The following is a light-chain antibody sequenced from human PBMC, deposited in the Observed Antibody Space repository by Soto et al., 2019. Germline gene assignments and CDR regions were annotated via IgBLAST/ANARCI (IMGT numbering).Light chain of an antibody. CDR2: DVS. CDR1: SSDVGGYNY. V-gene: IGLV2-14*01. Sequence: QSVLTQPASVSGSPGQSITISCTGTSSDVGGYNYVSWYQQHPGKAPKLMIYDVSNRPSGVSNRFSGSKSGNTASLTISGLQAEDDADYYGSSYTSSSTLVVFGGGTKVTVL. J-gene: IGLJ2*01. CDR3: SSYTSSSTLVV.